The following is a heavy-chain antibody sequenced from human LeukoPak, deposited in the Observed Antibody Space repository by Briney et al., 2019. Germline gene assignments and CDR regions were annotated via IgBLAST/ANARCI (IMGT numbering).Heavy chain of an antibody. V-gene: IGHV4-59*01. J-gene: IGHJ3*02. D-gene: IGHD3-22*01. Sequence: PSETLSLTCLVSGEPISSYYWSWIRQAPGRGPEYIGNVYYNGNTNYNPSLKSRVAISVDASKNQFSLKVDSVTTADTAVYYCASYYYDSSGYHGRSAFDIWGQGTMVTVSS. CDR2: VYYNGNT. CDR3: ASYYYDSSGYHGRSAFDI. CDR1: GEPISSYY.